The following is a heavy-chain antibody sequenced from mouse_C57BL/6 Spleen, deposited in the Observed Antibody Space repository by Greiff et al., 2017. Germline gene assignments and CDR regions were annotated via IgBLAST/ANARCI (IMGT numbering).Heavy chain of an antibody. CDR2: IDPNSGGT. V-gene: IGHV1-72*01. Sequence: QVHVKQSGAELVKPGASVKLSCKASGYTFTSYWMPWVKQSPGRGLEWIGGIDPNSGGTKYNEKFKSKATLTVDTPSSTAYMQLSSLTSGDSAVYYCARCWECSYWYFDVWGTGTTLTVSS. D-gene: IGHD4-1*01. CDR1: GYTFTSYW. J-gene: IGHJ1*03. CDR3: ARCWECSYWYFDV.